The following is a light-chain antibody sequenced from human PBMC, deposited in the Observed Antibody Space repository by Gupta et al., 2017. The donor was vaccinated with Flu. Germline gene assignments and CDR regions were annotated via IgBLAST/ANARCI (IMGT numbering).Light chain of an antibody. CDR1: QSISSY. J-gene: IGKJ4*01. CDR3: QQSYSTPLS. V-gene: IGKV1-39*01. CDR2: AAS. Sequence: DIQMTQSPSSLSASVGDRVTITCRASQSISSYLNLYQQKPGKAPKLLIYAASSLQSGVPSRFSGSGSGTDFTLTISSLQPEDFATYYCQQSYSTPLSFGGGPKVVIK.